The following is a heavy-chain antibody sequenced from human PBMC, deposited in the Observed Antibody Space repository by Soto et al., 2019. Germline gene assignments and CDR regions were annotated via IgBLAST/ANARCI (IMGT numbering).Heavy chain of an antibody. J-gene: IGHJ5*02. D-gene: IGHD2-15*01. CDR2: IYYSGST. CDR3: ARVRRDCSGGSCYSIWFDP. V-gene: IGHV4-59*01. Sequence: LETLPLTCTVSGGSISSYYWSWIRQPPGKGLEWIGYIYYSGSTNYNPSLKSRVTISVDTSKNQFSLKLSSVTAADTAVYYCARVRRDCSGGSCYSIWFDPWGQGTLVTVSS. CDR1: GGSISSYY.